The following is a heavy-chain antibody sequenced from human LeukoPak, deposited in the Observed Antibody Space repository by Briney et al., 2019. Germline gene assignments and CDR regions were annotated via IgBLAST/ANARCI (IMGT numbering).Heavy chain of an antibody. Sequence: ASVKVSCKASGYTFTSYGISWVRQAPGQGLEWMGWISAYNGNTNYAQKLQGRVTMTTDTSTSTAYMELRSLRSDDTAVSYCARDPKVATIKGGYYYGMDVWGQGTTVTVSS. CDR1: GYTFTSYG. D-gene: IGHD5-12*01. CDR2: ISAYNGNT. V-gene: IGHV1-18*01. J-gene: IGHJ6*02. CDR3: ARDPKVATIKGGYYYGMDV.